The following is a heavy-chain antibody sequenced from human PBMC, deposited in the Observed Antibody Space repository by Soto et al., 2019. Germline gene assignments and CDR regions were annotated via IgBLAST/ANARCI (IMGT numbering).Heavy chain of an antibody. J-gene: IGHJ4*02. V-gene: IGHV3-30-3*01. CDR1: GFTFRIYA. CDR3: ATGANFYYDTSRY. Sequence: PGGSLRLSGAAPGFTFRIYALHWVRQAPGKGLEWVAVMSPNGNNQYYADSVKGRFTISRDTSKSTLYLQMTSLRPDDTAVYYCATGANFYYDTSRYWGQGTLVTVSS. CDR2: MSPNGNNQ. D-gene: IGHD3-22*01.